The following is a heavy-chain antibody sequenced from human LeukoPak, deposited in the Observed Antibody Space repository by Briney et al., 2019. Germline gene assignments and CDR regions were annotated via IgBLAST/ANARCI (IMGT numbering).Heavy chain of an antibody. CDR3: AIGRIAARPLFQH. J-gene: IGHJ1*01. V-gene: IGHV3-30-3*01. CDR2: ISYDRSNK. Sequence: QPGRTLRLSCAASGFTFSSYAMHWVRQAPGKGLEWVAVISYDRSNKYYADSVKGRFTISRDNSKNTLYLQMNSLRAEDTAVYYCAIGRIAARPLFQHWGQGTLVTVSS. D-gene: IGHD6-6*01. CDR1: GFTFSSYA.